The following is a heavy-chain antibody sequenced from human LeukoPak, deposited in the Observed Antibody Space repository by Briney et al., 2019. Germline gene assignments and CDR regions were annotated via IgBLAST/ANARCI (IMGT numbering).Heavy chain of an antibody. CDR1: GFTFSDHA. CDR2: IYWNDNNM. V-gene: IGHV3-9*01. Sequence: GRSLRLSCAASGFTFSDHAMPWVRQAPGKGLEWVSGIYWNDNNMGYADSVKGRFTISRDNAKNSLYLQMNSLRAEDTALYYCATGRIPRTANVWFDPWGQGTLVTVSS. CDR3: ATGRIPRTANVWFDP. J-gene: IGHJ5*02. D-gene: IGHD1-7*01.